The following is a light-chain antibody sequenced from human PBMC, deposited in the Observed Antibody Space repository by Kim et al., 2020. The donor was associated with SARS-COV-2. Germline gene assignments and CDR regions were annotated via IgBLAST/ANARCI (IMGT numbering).Light chain of an antibody. J-gene: IGLJ3*02. Sequence: RGTTSSTGGSSTIVAGYDVHWYQQLPGTAPKLLIYGNSKRPSGVPDRFSGSKSGTSASLAITGLQAEDEADYYCRSYDSSLSGSVFGGGTQLTIL. V-gene: IGLV1-40*01. CDR3: RSYDSSLSGSV. CDR2: GNS. CDR1: SSTIVAGYD.